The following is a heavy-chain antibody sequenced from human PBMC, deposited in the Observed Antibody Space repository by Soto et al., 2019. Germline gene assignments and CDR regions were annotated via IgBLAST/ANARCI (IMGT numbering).Heavy chain of an antibody. CDR3: ARGRKQVAAAGTGKNYYYYYGMDV. Sequence: SETLYLTCAVYGGSFSGYYWSWIRQPPGKGLEWIGEINHSGSTNYNPSLKSRVTISVDTSKNQFSLKLSSVTAADTAVYYCARGRKQVAAAGTGKNYYYYYGMDVWGQGTTVT. J-gene: IGHJ6*02. CDR1: GGSFSGYY. D-gene: IGHD6-13*01. CDR2: INHSGST. V-gene: IGHV4-34*01.